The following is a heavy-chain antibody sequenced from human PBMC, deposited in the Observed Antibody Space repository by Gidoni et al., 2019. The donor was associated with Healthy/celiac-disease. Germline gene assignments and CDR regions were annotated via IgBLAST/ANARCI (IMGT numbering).Heavy chain of an antibody. D-gene: IGHD3-10*01. CDR2: ISYDGSNK. J-gene: IGHJ4*02. Sequence: QLQLVGSGGGVVQPGRSRRLSGSPPGCPFGSYGMHWVRQAPGKGLEWVAVISYDGSNKYYADSVKGRFTISRDNSKNTLYLQMNSLRAEDTAVYYCAKDRVLYYYGSGSYPDYWGQGTLVTVSS. V-gene: IGHV3-30*18. CDR3: AKDRVLYYYGSGSYPDY. CDR1: GCPFGSYG.